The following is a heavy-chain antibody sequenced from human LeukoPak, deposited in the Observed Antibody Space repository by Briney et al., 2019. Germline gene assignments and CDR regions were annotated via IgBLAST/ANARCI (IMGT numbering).Heavy chain of an antibody. CDR3: ARGGYSGYDLGNFDY. Sequence: GESLKISCKGSGYSFTSYWIGWVRQMPGKGLEWMGIIYPGDSDTRYSPSFQGQVTTSADKSISTAYLQWSSLKASDAAMYYCARGGYSGYDLGNFDYWGQGTLVTVSS. CDR2: IYPGDSDT. CDR1: GYSFTSYW. D-gene: IGHD5-12*01. V-gene: IGHV5-51*01. J-gene: IGHJ4*02.